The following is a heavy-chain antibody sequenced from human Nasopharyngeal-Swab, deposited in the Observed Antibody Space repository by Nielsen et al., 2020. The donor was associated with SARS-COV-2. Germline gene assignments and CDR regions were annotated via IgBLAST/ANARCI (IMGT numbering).Heavy chain of an antibody. V-gene: IGHV4-34*01. Sequence: SETLSLTCAVYGGSFSGYYWSRIRQPPGKGLEWIGSIYYSGSTYYNPSLKSRVTISVDTSKNQFSLKLSSVTAADTAVYYCARVKGYQLPSSAAPNWFDPWGQGTLVTVSS. CDR2: IYYSGST. CDR1: GGSFSGYY. D-gene: IGHD2-2*01. J-gene: IGHJ5*02. CDR3: ARVKGYQLPSSAAPNWFDP.